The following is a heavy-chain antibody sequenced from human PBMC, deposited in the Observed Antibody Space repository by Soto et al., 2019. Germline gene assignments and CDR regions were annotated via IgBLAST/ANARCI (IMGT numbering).Heavy chain of an antibody. CDR2: IRSKAYGGTT. CDR1: GFTFGGYA. Sequence: PGGSLRLSCTASGFTFGGYAMSWFRQAPGKGLEWVGFIRSKAYGGTTEYAASVKGRFTISRDDSKSIAYLQMNSLKTEDTAVYYCTRSLGYSYGPYGMDVWGQGTTVTVSS. J-gene: IGHJ6*02. CDR3: TRSLGYSYGPYGMDV. V-gene: IGHV3-49*03. D-gene: IGHD5-18*01.